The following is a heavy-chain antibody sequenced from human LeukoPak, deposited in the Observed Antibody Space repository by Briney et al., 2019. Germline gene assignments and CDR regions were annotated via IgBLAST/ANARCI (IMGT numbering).Heavy chain of an antibody. CDR2: IYTSGST. J-gene: IGHJ5*02. D-gene: IGHD1-7*01. CDR1: GGSISSYY. CDR3: ARQSGTTRADWFDP. V-gene: IGHV4-4*09. Sequence: SETLSLTCTVSGGSISSYYWSWIRQPPGKGLEWIGYIYTSGSTNYNPSLKSRVTISVDTSKNQFSPKLSSVTAADTAVYYCARQSGTTRADWFDPWGQGTLVTVS.